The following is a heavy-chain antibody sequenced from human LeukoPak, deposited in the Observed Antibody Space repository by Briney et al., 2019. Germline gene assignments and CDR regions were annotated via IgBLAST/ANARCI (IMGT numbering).Heavy chain of an antibody. D-gene: IGHD3-3*01. V-gene: IGHV4-31*03. CDR2: IYYSGST. Sequence: SETLSLTCTASGGSISSGGYYWSWIRQHPGKGLEWIGYIYYSGSTYYNPSLKSRVTISVDTSKNQFSLKLSSVTAADTAVYYCARTYTIFGVVIIRDAFDIWGQGTMVTVSS. CDR1: GGSISSGGYY. J-gene: IGHJ3*02. CDR3: ARTYTIFGVVIIRDAFDI.